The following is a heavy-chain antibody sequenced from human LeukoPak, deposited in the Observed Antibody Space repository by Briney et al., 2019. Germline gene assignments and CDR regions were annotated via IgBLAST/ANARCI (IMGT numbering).Heavy chain of an antibody. J-gene: IGHJ4*02. CDR1: GGSFSGYY. CDR3: ARGVVPAAIYDY. CDR2: INHSGST. D-gene: IGHD2-2*02. V-gene: IGHV4-34*01. Sequence: PSETLSLTCAVSGGSFSGYYWSWIRQPPGKGLEWIGEINHSGSTNYNPSLKSRVTISVDTSKNQFSLKLSSVTAADTAVYYCARGVVPAAIYDYWGQGTLVTVSS.